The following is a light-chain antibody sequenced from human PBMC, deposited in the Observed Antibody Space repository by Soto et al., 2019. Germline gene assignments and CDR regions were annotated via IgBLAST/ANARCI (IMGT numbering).Light chain of an antibody. CDR1: QSVSSSY. CDR3: QQYGISPMYT. CDR2: GAS. Sequence: EIVLTQSPGTLSLSPGERATLSCRASQSVSSSYLAWYQQKPGQAPRLLIHGASARATGIPDRFSGSGSGTDFTLTISRLEPEDFAVYFCQQYGISPMYTFGQGTKLEIK. J-gene: IGKJ2*01. V-gene: IGKV3-20*01.